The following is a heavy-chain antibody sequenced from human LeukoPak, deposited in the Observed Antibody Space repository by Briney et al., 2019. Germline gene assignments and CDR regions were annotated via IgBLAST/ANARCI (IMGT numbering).Heavy chain of an antibody. V-gene: IGHV1-69*13. CDR1: GGTFSSYA. CDR3: ARGEGGDFWSGYYGD. Sequence: GASVKVSCKASGGTFSSYAISWVRQAPGQGLEWMGGIIPIFGTANYAQKFQGRVTITADESTSTVYMELSSLRSEDTAVYYCARGEGGDFWSGYYGDWGQGTLVTVSS. J-gene: IGHJ4*02. D-gene: IGHD3-3*01. CDR2: IIPIFGTA.